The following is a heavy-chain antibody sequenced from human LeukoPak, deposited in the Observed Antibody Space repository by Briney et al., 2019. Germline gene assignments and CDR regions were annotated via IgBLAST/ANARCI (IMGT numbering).Heavy chain of an antibody. CDR2: IKQDGSEK. CDR3: ARDCVRVITTEYYFDY. D-gene: IGHD3-22*01. CDR1: GFTFSSYW. Sequence: GGSLRLCCAASGFTFSSYWMSWVRQAPGKGLEWVANIKQDGSEKYYVDSVKGRFTISRDNAKNSLYLQMNSLRAEDTAVYYCARDCVRVITTEYYFDYWGQGTLVTVSS. V-gene: IGHV3-7*01. J-gene: IGHJ4*02.